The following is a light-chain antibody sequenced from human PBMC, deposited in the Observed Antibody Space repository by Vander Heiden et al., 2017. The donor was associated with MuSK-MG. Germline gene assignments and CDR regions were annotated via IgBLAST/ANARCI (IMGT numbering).Light chain of an antibody. CDR1: QSVSSNY. CDR2: EAS. CDR3: QQNGCSPLT. Sequence: EIVLTQSPGPLSLSPGERATLSCRASQSVSSNYLAWYQQKPGQAPRLLIYEASSRSTGIPDRFSGSGSGTDFILSISRLEPEDFAVYYCQQNGCSPLTFGGGTKVEIK. J-gene: IGKJ4*01. V-gene: IGKV3-20*01.